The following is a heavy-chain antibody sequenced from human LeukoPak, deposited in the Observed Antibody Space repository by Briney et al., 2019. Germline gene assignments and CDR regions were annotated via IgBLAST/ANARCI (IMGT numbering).Heavy chain of an antibody. CDR3: ARVRGYSYGLAFDI. V-gene: IGHV1-2*02. CDR1: GYTFTGYY. CDR2: INPNSGGT. D-gene: IGHD5-18*01. Sequence: ASVKVSCKASGYTFTGYYMHWVRQAPGQGLEWMGWINPNSGGTNYAQKFQGRVTMTRDTSISTAYMELSRLRSDDTAVYYCARVRGYSYGLAFDIWGQGTMVTVSS. J-gene: IGHJ3*02.